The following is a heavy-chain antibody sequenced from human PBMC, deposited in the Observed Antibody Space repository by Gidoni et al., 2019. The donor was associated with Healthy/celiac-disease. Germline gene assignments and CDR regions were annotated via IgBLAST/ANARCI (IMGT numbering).Heavy chain of an antibody. Sequence: QLQLQESGPGLVKPSETLSLTCTVPGGSISSSSYYWGWIRQPPGKGLEWIGSIYYSGSTYYNPSLKSRVTISVDTSKNQFSLKLSSVTAADTAVYYCARQRADCSSTSCYTYYYYMDVWGKGTTVTVSS. CDR2: IYYSGST. J-gene: IGHJ6*03. V-gene: IGHV4-39*01. CDR3: ARQRADCSSTSCYTYYYYMDV. D-gene: IGHD2-2*02. CDR1: GGSISSSSYY.